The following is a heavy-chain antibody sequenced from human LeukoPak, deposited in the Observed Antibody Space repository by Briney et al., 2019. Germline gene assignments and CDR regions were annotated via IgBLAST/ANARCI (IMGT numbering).Heavy chain of an antibody. Sequence: ASVKVSCKASGYTFTSYYMHWVRQAPRQGLEWMGIINPSGGSTSYAQKFQGRVTMTRDMSTSTVYMELSSLRSEDTAVYYCARQARAGSNDYYMDVWGKGTTVTVSS. D-gene: IGHD2-8*01. CDR3: ARQARAGSNDYYMDV. V-gene: IGHV1-46*01. CDR1: GYTFTSYY. CDR2: INPSGGST. J-gene: IGHJ6*03.